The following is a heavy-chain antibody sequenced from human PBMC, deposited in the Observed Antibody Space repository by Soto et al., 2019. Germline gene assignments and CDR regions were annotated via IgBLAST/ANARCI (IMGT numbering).Heavy chain of an antibody. D-gene: IGHD1-1*01. CDR1: GYTFTSYG. CDR3: ARDVSVESGYYYGMDV. V-gene: IGHV1-18*01. J-gene: IGHJ6*02. CDR2: ISAYNGNT. Sequence: QVQLVQSGAEVKKPGASVKVSCKASGYTFTSYGISWVRQAPGQGLEWMGWISAYNGNTNYAQKLQGRVTMTTDTSTITAYMELRSLRSDDTAVYYCARDVSVESGYYYGMDVWGQGTTVTVSS.